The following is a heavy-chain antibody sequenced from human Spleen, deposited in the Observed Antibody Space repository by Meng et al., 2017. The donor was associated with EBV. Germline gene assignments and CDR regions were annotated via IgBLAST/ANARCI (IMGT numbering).Heavy chain of an antibody. CDR3: ARGSGDYLKLDCFDP. D-gene: IGHD4-17*01. CDR1: VGSFSGYY. J-gene: IGHJ5*02. CDR2: INHSGNT. Sequence: HLPPGVPGLLEPSETRSLTCAVDVGSFSGYYWSWIRQSPGKGLQWIGEINHSGNTIYNPSLKSRVTISVDTSKLQFSLNLTSVTAADTAVYYCARGSGDYLKLDCFDPWGQGTLVTVSS. V-gene: IGHV4-34*01.